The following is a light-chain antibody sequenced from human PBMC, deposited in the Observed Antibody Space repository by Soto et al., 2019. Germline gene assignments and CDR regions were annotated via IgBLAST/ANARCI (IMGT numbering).Light chain of an antibody. CDR2: DVT. Sequence: QSVLTQPASVSGSPGQSITISCTGTSSDVGGYNYVSWYQQHPGKAPKLMIYDVTNRPSGVSNRFSGSKSGNTASLTISGLQAEDEADYYCSSYTSSSTYVFETGTRSPS. J-gene: IGLJ1*01. V-gene: IGLV2-14*03. CDR1: SSDVGGYNY. CDR3: SSYTSSSTYV.